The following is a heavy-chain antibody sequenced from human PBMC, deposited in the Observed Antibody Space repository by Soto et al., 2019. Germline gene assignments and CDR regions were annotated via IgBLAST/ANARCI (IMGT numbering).Heavy chain of an antibody. CDR2: IIPILGIA. CDR1: GGTFSSYT. J-gene: IGHJ6*02. CDR3: ASYFCSSTSCRYYYGMDV. D-gene: IGHD2-2*01. V-gene: IGHV1-69*02. Sequence: QIQLVQSGAEVKKPGSSVKVSCKASGGTFSSYTISWVRQAPGQGLEWMGRIIPILGIANYAQKFQGRVTITADKSTSTAYMELSSLRSEDTAVYYCASYFCSSTSCRYYYGMDVWGQGTTVTVSS.